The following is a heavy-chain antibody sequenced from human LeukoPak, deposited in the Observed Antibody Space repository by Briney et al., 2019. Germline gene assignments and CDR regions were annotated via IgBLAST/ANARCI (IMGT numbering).Heavy chain of an antibody. CDR1: GGSISSYY. CDR3: ARGAGVWGSYRHTIDY. D-gene: IGHD3-16*02. CDR2: IYYSGSS. V-gene: IGHV4-59*01. Sequence: PSETLSLTCTVSGGSISSYYWNWIRQPPGKGLEWIGSIYYSGSSNYNPSLKSRVTISVDTSKNQFSLKLSSVTAADTAVYYCARGAGVWGSYRHTIDYWGQGTLVTVSS. J-gene: IGHJ4*02.